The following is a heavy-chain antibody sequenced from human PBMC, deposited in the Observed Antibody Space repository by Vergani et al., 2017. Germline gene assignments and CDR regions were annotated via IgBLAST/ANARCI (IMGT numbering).Heavy chain of an antibody. CDR3: AKHFRGWGIDY. J-gene: IGHJ4*02. V-gene: IGHV3-30*02. CDR1: GFTLSNYD. D-gene: IGHD3-16*01. Sequence: QVQLVESGGGVVQRGGSLRLSCATSGFTLSNYDMQWIRQGPSKGLEFVAFIQFDGSNQYYADSVKGRFTLSRDFSKNTLYLQMNSLGTDDTATYYCAKHFRGWGIDYWGQGTQVIVSS. CDR2: IQFDGSNQ.